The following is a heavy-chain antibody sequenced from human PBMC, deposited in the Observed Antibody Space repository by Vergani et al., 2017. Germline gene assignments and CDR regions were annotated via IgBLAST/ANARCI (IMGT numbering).Heavy chain of an antibody. CDR1: SFSVSSHY. J-gene: IGHJ4*02. CDR2: INIGGRT. CDR3: ARGLWDCTHIRCSPPSY. V-gene: IGHV3-66*01. Sequence: LVESGGGLVQPGGSLRLSCAASSFSVSSHYMTWVRQARGKGLEWVSTINIGGRTSYADSVKGRLTLTRDDSKNTLHLQMNSLRAEDTAMYFCARGLWDCTHIRCSPPSYWGQGTQVTVSS. D-gene: IGHD2-8*01.